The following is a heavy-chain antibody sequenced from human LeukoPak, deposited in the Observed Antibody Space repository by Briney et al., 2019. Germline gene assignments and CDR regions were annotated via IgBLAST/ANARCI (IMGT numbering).Heavy chain of an antibody. J-gene: IGHJ4*02. D-gene: IGHD3-10*01. CDR2: IYHNGST. V-gene: IGHV4-4*02. CDR1: GAPISSGYW. CDR3: ARDDTGVIRGIRFHY. Sequence: KTSETLSLTCAVSGAPISSGYWWSWVRQAPGKGLEWIGEIYHNGSTNHNPSLKSRVTISVDKSKSQFSLNLNSVTAADTAVYYCARDDTGVIRGIRFHYWGQGTLVTVSS.